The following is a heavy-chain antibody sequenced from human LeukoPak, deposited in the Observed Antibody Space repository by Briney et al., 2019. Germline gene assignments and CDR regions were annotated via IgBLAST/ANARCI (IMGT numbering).Heavy chain of an antibody. CDR3: ARTATSKRSDGYYYGMDV. J-gene: IGHJ6*02. Sequence: GGSLRLSCAASGFTFSSYAMNWVRQAPGKGLEWVANIKQTGSEKNYVDSVKGRFTISRDNAENSLNLQMDSLRGEDTAVYYCARTATSKRSDGYYYGMDVWGQGTTVTVSS. CDR2: IKQTGSEK. CDR1: GFTFSSYA. V-gene: IGHV3-7*01. D-gene: IGHD1-26*01.